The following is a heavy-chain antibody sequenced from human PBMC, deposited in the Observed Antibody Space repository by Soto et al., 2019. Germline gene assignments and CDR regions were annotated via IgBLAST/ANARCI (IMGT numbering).Heavy chain of an antibody. CDR2: INHSGST. Sequence: SETLSLTCAVYGGSFSGYYWSWIRQPPGKGLEWIGEINHSGSTNYNPSLKSRVTISVDTSKNQFSLKLSSVTAADTAVYYCARLRAPGGVQWRLYSSSWYWFDPWGQGTLVTVSS. J-gene: IGHJ5*02. V-gene: IGHV4-34*01. CDR1: GGSFSGYY. D-gene: IGHD6-13*01. CDR3: ARLRAPGGVQWRLYSSSWYWFDP.